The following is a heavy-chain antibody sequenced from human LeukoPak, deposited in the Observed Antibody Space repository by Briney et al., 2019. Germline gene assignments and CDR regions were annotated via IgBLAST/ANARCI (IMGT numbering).Heavy chain of an antibody. D-gene: IGHD6-6*01. CDR3: ARYSSSSGGASYYLDY. CDR2: ISGDGSVT. V-gene: IGHV3-74*01. Sequence: GGSLRLSCTASGFTLRNYWMHWVRQVPGKRLVWVSRISGDGSVTNYADSVQGRFTISRDNAKNILYLQINSLRSEDMAVYYCARYSSSSGGASYYLDYWGHGTLVTVSS. J-gene: IGHJ4*01. CDR1: GFTLRNYW.